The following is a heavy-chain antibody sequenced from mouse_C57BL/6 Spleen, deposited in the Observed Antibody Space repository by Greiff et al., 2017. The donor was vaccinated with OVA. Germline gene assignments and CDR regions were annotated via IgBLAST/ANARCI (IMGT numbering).Heavy chain of an antibody. CDR2: IYPGSGNT. Sequence: VQLQQSGAELVRPGASVKLSCKASGYTFTDYYINWVKQRPGQGLEWIARIYPGSGNTYYNEKFKGKATLTAEKSSSTAYMQLSSLTSEDSAVYFCARSSYDYDGAWFAYWGQGTLVTVSA. J-gene: IGHJ3*01. CDR1: GYTFTDYY. CDR3: ARSSYDYDGAWFAY. V-gene: IGHV1-76*01. D-gene: IGHD2-4*01.